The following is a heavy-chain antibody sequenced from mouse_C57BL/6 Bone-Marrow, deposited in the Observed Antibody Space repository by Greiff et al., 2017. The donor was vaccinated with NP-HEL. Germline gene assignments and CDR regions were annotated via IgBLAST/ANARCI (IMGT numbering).Heavy chain of an antibody. CDR3: ARDSGYAFDY. D-gene: IGHD3-2*02. V-gene: IGHV1-53*01. J-gene: IGHJ2*01. Sequence: QVQLQQPGTELVKPGASVKLSCKASGYTFTSYWMHWLQQRPGQGLEWIGNINPNNGGTNDNEKFKTKATLTVAKSSSTAYMQLSSLTSEDSAVYYCARDSGYAFDYWGQGTTLTVSS. CDR2: INPNNGGT. CDR1: GYTFTSYW.